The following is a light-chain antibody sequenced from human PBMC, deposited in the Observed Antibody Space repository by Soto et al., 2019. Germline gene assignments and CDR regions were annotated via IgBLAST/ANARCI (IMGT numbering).Light chain of an antibody. Sequence: ITISCTGTSSYVGGYRYVSWYQQHPFKAPKLMIYEVSNRPSGVSNRFSGSKSGNTASLTISGLQAGDEADYYCSSHTTTSTRMFGNGKKVTV. CDR2: EVS. CDR3: SSHTTTSTRM. J-gene: IGLJ1*01. CDR1: SSYVGGYRY. V-gene: IGLV2-14*01.